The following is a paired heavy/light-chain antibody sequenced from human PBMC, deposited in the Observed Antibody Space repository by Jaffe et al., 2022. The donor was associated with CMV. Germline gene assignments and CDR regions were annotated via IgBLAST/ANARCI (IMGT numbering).Heavy chain of an antibody. V-gene: IGHV3-21*01. CDR3: ARVYYDILTGYWTPSYYYGMDV. J-gene: IGHJ6*02. CDR1: GFTFSSYS. CDR2: ISSSSSYI. D-gene: IGHD3-9*01. Sequence: EVQLVESGGGLVKPGGSLRLSCAASGFTFSSYSMNWVRQAPGKGLEWVSSISSSSSYIYYADSVKGRFTISRDNAKNSLYLQMNSLRAEDTAVYYCARVYYDILTGYWTPSYYYGMDVWGQGTTVTVSS.
Light chain of an antibody. CDR3: QQSYSTPPRDT. Sequence: DIQMTQSPSSLSASVGDRVTITCRASQSISSYLNWYQQKPGKAPKLLIYAASSLQSGVPSRFSGSGSGTDFTLTISSLQPEDFATYYCQQSYSTPPRDTFGQGTKLEIK. V-gene: IGKV1-39*01. J-gene: IGKJ2*01. CDR2: AAS. CDR1: QSISSY.